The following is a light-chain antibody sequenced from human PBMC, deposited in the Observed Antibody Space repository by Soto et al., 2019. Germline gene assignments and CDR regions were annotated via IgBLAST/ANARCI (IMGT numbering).Light chain of an antibody. CDR2: DAS. Sequence: DIQMTQSPSSLSASVGDRVTIACQASQDIAKYFNWYQQKPGNAPKLLIYDASELHAGVPSRFSGSGSGTDFTFTISSVKPEDFATYYCQQYDDLLSFGGGTKVEIK. CDR1: QDIAKY. V-gene: IGKV1-33*01. J-gene: IGKJ4*01. CDR3: QQYDDLLS.